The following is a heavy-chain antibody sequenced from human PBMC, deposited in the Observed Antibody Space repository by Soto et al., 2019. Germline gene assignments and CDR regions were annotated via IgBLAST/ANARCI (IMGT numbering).Heavy chain of an antibody. J-gene: IGHJ4*02. CDR1: GFTFSTFD. CDR2: IRGSSGST. CDR3: AKGAWLDY. Sequence: EVQLLEAGGGLVQPGGSLRLSCAASGFTFSTFDMTWVRQPPGKGLEWVSLIRGSSGSTYYADSVKGRFTINKDISKNTLYLQMNSLRAEDTALYFCAKGAWLDYWGQGNMVTVSS. V-gene: IGHV3-23*01.